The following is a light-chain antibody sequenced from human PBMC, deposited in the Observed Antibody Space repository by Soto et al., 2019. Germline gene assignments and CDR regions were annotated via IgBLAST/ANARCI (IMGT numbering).Light chain of an antibody. CDR1: QSVSSSY. J-gene: IGKJ1*01. Sequence: ETLLTQYPGTPALSPDETPTLSCSASQSVSSSYLAWYQQKPGQAPRLLIYGASTRATGIPDRFSGSGSGTDFTLTISRLEPEDFAVYYCQQYGSSALITFGQGTKVDIK. CDR2: GAS. CDR3: QQYGSSALIT. V-gene: IGKV3-20*01.